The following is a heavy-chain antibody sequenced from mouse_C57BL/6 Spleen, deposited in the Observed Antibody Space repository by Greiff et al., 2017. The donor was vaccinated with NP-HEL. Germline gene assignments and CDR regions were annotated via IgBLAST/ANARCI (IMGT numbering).Heavy chain of an antibody. CDR1: GFSFNTYA. CDR2: IRSKSNNYAT. V-gene: IGHV10-1*01. J-gene: IGHJ4*01. D-gene: IGHD2-1*01. Sequence: EVQLVESGGGLVQPKGSLKLSCAASGFSFNTYAMNWVRQAPGKGLEWVARIRSKSNNYATYYADSVKDRFTISRDDSESMLYLQMNNLKTEDTAMYYCVRHRNYYYAMDYWGQGTSVTVSS. CDR3: VRHRNYYYAMDY.